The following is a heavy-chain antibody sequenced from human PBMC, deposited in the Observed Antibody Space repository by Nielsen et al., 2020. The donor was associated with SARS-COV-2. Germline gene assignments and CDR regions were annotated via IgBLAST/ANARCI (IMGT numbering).Heavy chain of an antibody. CDR1: GFTFSNYD. V-gene: IGHV3-30*02. CDR2: IKNDGSDE. CDR3: AKENRDFDH. D-gene: IGHD1-14*01. Sequence: GGSLRLSCAASGFTFSNYDMHWVRQAPGRGLEWVAFIKNDGSDELYGDSVEGRFTISRDNSKNTLYLQMNSLRPEDTAVYYCAKENRDFDHWGQGTLVTVSS. J-gene: IGHJ4*02.